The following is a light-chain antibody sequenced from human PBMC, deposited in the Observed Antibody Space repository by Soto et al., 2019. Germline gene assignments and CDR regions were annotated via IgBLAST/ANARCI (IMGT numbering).Light chain of an antibody. V-gene: IGKV3-20*01. CDR3: QQYGSSPPTT. Sequence: EIVLTQSPGTLSLSPGERANLSCRASQSVSSTYLAWNQQKPGQAPRLLIYGASNRATGIPDRFSGSGSGTDFTLTISRLEPEDFAVYYCQQYGSSPPTTFGQGTRLEIK. CDR2: GAS. J-gene: IGKJ5*01. CDR1: QSVSSTY.